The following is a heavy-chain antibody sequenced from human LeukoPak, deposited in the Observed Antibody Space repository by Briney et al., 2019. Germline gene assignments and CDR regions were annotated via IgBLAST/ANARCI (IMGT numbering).Heavy chain of an antibody. J-gene: IGHJ4*02. CDR3: ALGNSFDY. CDR1: GFTFSSW. V-gene: IGHV3-7*01. Sequence: GGSLRLSCAASGFTFSSWMSWVRQAPGKGLEWVANINQDGSEKHYVDSVKGRFTISRDNAKNSLYLQMNTLRAEDTAVYYCALGNSFDYWGQRTLVTVSS. D-gene: IGHD3-16*01. CDR2: INQDGSEK.